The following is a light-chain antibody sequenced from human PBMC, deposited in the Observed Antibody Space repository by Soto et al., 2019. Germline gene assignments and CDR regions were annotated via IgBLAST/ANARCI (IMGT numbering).Light chain of an antibody. Sequence: LAQSPGTLSLSPGGRATLACRASQSVSSSYLAWYQQKPGQAPRLLIYGASSRATGIPDRFSGSGAGTDFTLTISRLEPEDFAVYYCQQYGISPTFGQGTKVDIK. CDR1: QSVSSSY. V-gene: IGKV3-20*01. J-gene: IGKJ1*01. CDR3: QQYGISPT. CDR2: GAS.